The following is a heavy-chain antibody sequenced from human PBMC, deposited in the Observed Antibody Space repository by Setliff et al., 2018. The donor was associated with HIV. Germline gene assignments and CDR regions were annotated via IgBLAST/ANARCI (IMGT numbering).Heavy chain of an antibody. CDR2: IHPVDSDT. D-gene: IGHD6-13*01. CDR3: ARHRHTVAGTLDAFDI. CDR1: GYXFTRNX. V-gene: IGHV5-51*01. J-gene: IGHJ3*02. Sequence: PGEXXXISXXXXGYXFTRNXXXWXXXMPGKGLEWMGIIHPVDSDTRYXPSVXXQVTISADKSISTAYLQWRTLNASDTAIYYCARHRHTVAGTLDAFDIWGQGTVVTVSS.